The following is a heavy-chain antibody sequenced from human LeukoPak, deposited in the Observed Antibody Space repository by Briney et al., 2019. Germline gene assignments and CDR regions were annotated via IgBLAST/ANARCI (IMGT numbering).Heavy chain of an antibody. CDR1: GGSISSSSYY. D-gene: IGHD3-10*02. V-gene: IGHV4-39*01. CDR2: IYYSGST. Sequence: SETLSLTCTVSGGSISSSSYYWGWIRQPPGKGLEWIGSIYYSGSTYYNPSLKSRVTISIDTSKNQFSLKLSSVTAADTAVYYCVSLNLRSSSLVDYWGQGTLVTVSS. CDR3: VSLNLRSSSLVDY. J-gene: IGHJ4*02.